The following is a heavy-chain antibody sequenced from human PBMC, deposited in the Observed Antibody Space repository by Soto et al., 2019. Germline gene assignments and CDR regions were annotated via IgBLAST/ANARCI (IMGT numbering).Heavy chain of an antibody. D-gene: IGHD6-13*01. V-gene: IGHV1-69*01. J-gene: IGHJ3*02. CDR2: IIPIFGTA. CDR3: ARARIASAAQKGDAFDI. CDR1: GGTFSSYA. Sequence: QVQLVQSGAEVKKPGSSVKVSCKASGGTFSSYAISWVRQAPGQGLEWMGGIIPIFGTANYAQKFQGRVTITADESTSTGYMELSSLRSDDTAVYYCARARIASAAQKGDAFDIWGQGTMVTVSS.